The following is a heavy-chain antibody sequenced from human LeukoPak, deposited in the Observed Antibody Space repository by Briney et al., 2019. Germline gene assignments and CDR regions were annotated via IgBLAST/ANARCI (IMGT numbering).Heavy chain of an antibody. CDR1: GYTFTGYY. D-gene: IGHD3-22*01. CDR3: ARYFYDSSGSSSDAYDI. CDR2: INPNSGGT. J-gene: IGHJ3*02. V-gene: IGHV1-2*02. Sequence: ASVKVSCKTSGYTFTGYYMHWVRQAPGQGLEWMGWINPNSGGTNYAQRFQGRVTMTRDTSISTAYMELSRLRSDDAAVYYCARYFYDSSGSSSDAYDIWGQGTMVTVSS.